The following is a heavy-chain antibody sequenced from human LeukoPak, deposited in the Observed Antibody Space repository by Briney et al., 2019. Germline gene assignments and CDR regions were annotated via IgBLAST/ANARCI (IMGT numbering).Heavy chain of an antibody. Sequence: SETLSLTCTVSGGSFSSSSYYWGWIRQPPGKGLEWIGSIYYSGSTYYNPSLKSRVTISVDTSKNQFSLKLSSVTAADTAVYYCARRSGSYYHDAFDIWGPGTMVTVSS. D-gene: IGHD1-26*01. CDR1: GGSFSSSSYY. CDR3: ARRSGSYYHDAFDI. CDR2: IYYSGST. V-gene: IGHV4-39*01. J-gene: IGHJ3*02.